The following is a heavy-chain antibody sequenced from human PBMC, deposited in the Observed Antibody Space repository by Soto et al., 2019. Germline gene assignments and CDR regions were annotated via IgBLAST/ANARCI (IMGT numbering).Heavy chain of an antibody. CDR1: GGSIGSYY. CDR2: IYYSGST. J-gene: IGHJ4*02. V-gene: IGHV4-59*01. CDR3: AKGHSSSWYYFDY. D-gene: IGHD6-13*01. Sequence: PSETLSLTYTVSGGSIGSYYWSWIRQPPGKGLEWIGHIYYSGSTNYNPSLKSRVTISVDTSKNQFSLKLSSVTAADTAVYYCAKGHSSSWYYFDYWGQGTLVTVSS.